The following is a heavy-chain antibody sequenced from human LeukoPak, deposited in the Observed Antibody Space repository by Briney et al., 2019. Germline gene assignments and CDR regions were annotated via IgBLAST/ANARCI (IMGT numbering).Heavy chain of an antibody. D-gene: IGHD3-16*01. J-gene: IGHJ2*01. CDR2: IYYSGST. Sequence: SETLSLTCTVSGGSISSSSYYWGWIRQPPGKGLEWIGSIYYSGSTYYNPSLKSRVTISVDTSKNQFSLKLSSVTAADTAVYYCARLEGGYWYFDLWGRGTLVTVSS. CDR1: GGSISSSSYY. CDR3: ARLEGGYWYFDL. V-gene: IGHV4-39*01.